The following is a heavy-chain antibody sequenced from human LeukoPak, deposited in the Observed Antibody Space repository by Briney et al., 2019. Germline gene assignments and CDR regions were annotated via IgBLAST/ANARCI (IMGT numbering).Heavy chain of an antibody. V-gene: IGHV4-34*01. D-gene: IGHD4-23*01. CDR3: ARGGYGGFLDP. Sequence: SETLSLTCAVYGGSFSGYYWSWIRQPPGKGLEWIGENNHSGSTNYNPSLKSRVTISVDTSKNQLSLKLSSVTAADTAVYYCARGGYGGFLDPWGQGTLVTVSS. CDR2: NNHSGST. CDR1: GGSFSGYY. J-gene: IGHJ5*02.